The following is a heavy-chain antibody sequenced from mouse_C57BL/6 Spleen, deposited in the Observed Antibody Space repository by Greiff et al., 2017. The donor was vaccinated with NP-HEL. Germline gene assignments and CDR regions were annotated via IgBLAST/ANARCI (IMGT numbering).Heavy chain of an antibody. V-gene: IGHV1-22*01. J-gene: IGHJ2*01. CDR2: INPNNGGT. CDR3: ASSPEGNFDY. CDR1: GYTFTDYN. Sequence: EVQLQQSGPELVKPGASVKMSCKASGYTFTDYNMHWVKQSHGKSLEWIGYINPNNGGTSYNQKFKGKATLTVNKSSSTAYVELRSLTSEDSAVYYCASSPEGNFDYWGQGTTLTVSS.